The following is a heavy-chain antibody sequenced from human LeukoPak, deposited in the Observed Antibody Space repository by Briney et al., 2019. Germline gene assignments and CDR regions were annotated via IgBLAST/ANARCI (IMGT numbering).Heavy chain of an antibody. D-gene: IGHD3-22*01. Sequence: SETLSLTCAVYGGSFSGYYWSWIRQPPGKGLEWIGEINHSGSTNYNPSLKSRVTISVDTSKNQFSLKLSSVTAADTAVYYCARSPYYYDSSGYSAYYYMDVWGKGTTVTVSS. CDR3: ARSPYYYDSSGYSAYYYMDV. J-gene: IGHJ6*03. V-gene: IGHV4-34*01. CDR2: INHSGST. CDR1: GGSFSGYY.